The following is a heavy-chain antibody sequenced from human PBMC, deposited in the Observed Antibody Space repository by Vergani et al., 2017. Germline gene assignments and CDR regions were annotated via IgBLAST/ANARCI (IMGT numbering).Heavy chain of an antibody. CDR2: ISGNNDDV. CDR1: GFIFSDHY. CDR3: VRDVRVSRT. J-gene: IGHJ3*01. V-gene: IGHV3-21*01. Sequence: VNLVGSGGGVVQPGRSLRLSCAASGFIFSDHYMDWVRQAPGKGLEWVSSISGNNDDVYYADSVKGRFTISRDNAKNSLYLDMSSLRAEDTAVYYCVRDVRVSRTWGQGTLVAVSS.